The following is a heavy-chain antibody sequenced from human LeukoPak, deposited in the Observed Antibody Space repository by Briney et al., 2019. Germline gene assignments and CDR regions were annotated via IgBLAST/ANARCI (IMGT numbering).Heavy chain of an antibody. CDR3: ASLSHLYWYFDL. V-gene: IGHV4-59*01. CDR2: IYYSGST. Sequence: PSETLSLTCTVSGGSITSYYWSWIRQPPGKGLEWIGYIYYSGSTNHNPSLKSRVTISVDTSKNQFSLTLSSVTAADTAVYYCASLSHLYWYFDLWGRGTLVTVSS. J-gene: IGHJ2*01. CDR1: GGSITSYY.